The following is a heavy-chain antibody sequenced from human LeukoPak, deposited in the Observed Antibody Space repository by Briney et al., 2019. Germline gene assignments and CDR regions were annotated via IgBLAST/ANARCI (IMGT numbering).Heavy chain of an antibody. CDR3: AREGDYYDSSGYLSR. CDR2: INHSGST. D-gene: IGHD3-22*01. V-gene: IGHV4-34*01. CDR1: GFTFDDYA. J-gene: IGHJ4*02. Sequence: GSLRLSCAASGFTFDDYAMHWIRQPPGKGLEWIGEINHSGSTNYNPSLKSRVTISLDTSKNQSSLKLTSVTAADTAVYYCAREGDYYDSSGYLSRWGQGTLVTVSS.